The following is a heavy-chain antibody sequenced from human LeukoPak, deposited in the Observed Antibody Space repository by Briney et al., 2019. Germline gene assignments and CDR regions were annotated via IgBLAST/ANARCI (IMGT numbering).Heavy chain of an antibody. CDR3: ARSSTNMVLYYFDF. CDR1: GFTFKDYA. CDR2: MTGSSGST. J-gene: IGHJ4*02. V-gene: IGHV3-23*01. Sequence: AGGSLRLSCAASGFTFKDYAMSWIRQAPGTGLEWVSPMTGSSGSTYYADSVKGRFTISRDNSKNILFLQMNSLRADDTAIYYCARSSTNMVLYYFDFWGQGTLVPVSS. D-gene: IGHD3-10*01.